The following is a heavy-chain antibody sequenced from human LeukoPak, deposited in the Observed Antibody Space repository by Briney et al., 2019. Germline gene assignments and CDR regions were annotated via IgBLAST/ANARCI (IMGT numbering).Heavy chain of an antibody. V-gene: IGHV3-21*01. D-gene: IGHD6-13*01. CDR3: ARVSSSWYYLDY. Sequence: GGSLRLSCAASGFTFSSMNWVRQAPGKGLEWVSFISSSSSYIYYADSVKGRFTISRDNAKNSLSLQMNSLRAEDTAVYYCARVSSSWYYLDYWGQGTLVTVSS. CDR1: GFTFSS. J-gene: IGHJ4*02. CDR2: ISSSSSYI.